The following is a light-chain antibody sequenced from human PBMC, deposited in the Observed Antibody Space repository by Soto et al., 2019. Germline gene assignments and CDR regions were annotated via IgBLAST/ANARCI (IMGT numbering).Light chain of an antibody. CDR2: AAA. J-gene: IGKJ4*01. CDR1: QYIDTY. Sequence: DIQMTQSPSSLSASVGDRVTITCRASQYIDTYLAWYQQKPGKAPQLLIYAAASLQSGVPSRFSGSGSGTDFTLSISSLQPEDVATYYCQKYDSAPPTFCCGTKVQIK. CDR3: QKYDSAPPT. V-gene: IGKV1-27*01.